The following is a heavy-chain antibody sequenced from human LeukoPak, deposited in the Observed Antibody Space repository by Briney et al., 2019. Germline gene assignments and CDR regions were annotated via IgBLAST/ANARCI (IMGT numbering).Heavy chain of an antibody. CDR1: GDSVSSNSAA. Sequence: SQTLSLTCAISGDSVSSNSAAWNWIRQSPSRGLEWLGRTYYRSKWYNDYAVSVKSRITISPDTYKNQLSLQLNSVTPEDTALYYCVRQKSDDNYYYGLDVWGQGTTVTVSS. CDR2: TYYRSKWYN. J-gene: IGHJ6*02. CDR3: VRQKSDDNYYYGLDV. D-gene: IGHD2-21*01. V-gene: IGHV6-1*01.